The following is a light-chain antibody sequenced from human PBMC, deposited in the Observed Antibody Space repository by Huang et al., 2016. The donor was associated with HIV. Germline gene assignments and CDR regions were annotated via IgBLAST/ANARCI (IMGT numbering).Light chain of an antibody. CDR3: QQRSNWPPWT. Sequence: DIVLTQSPATLSLSPGERATLSCRASQSLSSYLAWYQQEPGQPPRLLTYDASNRATGIPARFSGSGSGTDFTLTISSLEPEDFAVYYCQQRSNWPPWTFGQGTKVEIK. CDR2: DAS. V-gene: IGKV3-11*01. J-gene: IGKJ1*01. CDR1: QSLSSY.